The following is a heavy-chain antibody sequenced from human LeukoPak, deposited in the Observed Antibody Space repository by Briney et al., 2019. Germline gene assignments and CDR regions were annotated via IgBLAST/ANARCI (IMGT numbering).Heavy chain of an antibody. D-gene: IGHD1-26*01. CDR2: ISSDGGRT. CDR3: VKDPSGNYFYFDY. CDR1: GFTFSSFA. J-gene: IGHJ4*02. Sequence: TGGSLRLSCSASGFTFSSFAMFWVRQAPGKGLEYFSGISSDGGRTNYADSVKARFTISRDNSKVTLYLQMTSLRPEDTAIYYCVKDPSGNYFYFDYWGQGTLVTVSP. V-gene: IGHV3-64D*09.